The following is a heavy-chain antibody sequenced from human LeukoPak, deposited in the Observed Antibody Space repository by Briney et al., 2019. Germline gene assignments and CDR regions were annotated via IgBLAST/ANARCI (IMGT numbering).Heavy chain of an antibody. V-gene: IGHV3-21*01. CDR2: ISSSSSYI. J-gene: IGHJ6*04. CDR1: GFTFSSYS. Sequence: SGGSLRLSCAASGFTFSSYSMNWVRQAPGKGLEWVSSISSSSSYIYYADSVKGRFTISRDNAQNSLYLQMNRLRAEDTGMSYCARVGVVEQQLLGFPLWYYYYGMDVWGKGTTVTVS. CDR3: ARVGVVEQQLLGFPLWYYYYGMDV. D-gene: IGHD6-13*01.